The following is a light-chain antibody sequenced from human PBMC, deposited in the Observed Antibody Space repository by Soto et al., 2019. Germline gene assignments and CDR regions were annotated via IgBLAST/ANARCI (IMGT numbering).Light chain of an antibody. Sequence: DIPMTQSPSSLSASVGDRVTITCRTSQRIGTHLNWYHEKPGKAPKLLIYAASSLQSGVPSRFSGSGSGTDFTLTISSLQPEDFATYYCQQSYSNPWTFGQGTKVEIK. CDR1: QRIGTH. CDR2: AAS. V-gene: IGKV1-39*01. J-gene: IGKJ1*01. CDR3: QQSYSNPWT.